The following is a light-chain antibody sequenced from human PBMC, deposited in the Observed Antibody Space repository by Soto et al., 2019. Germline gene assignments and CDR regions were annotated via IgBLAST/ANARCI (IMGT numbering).Light chain of an antibody. V-gene: IGKV3-15*01. J-gene: IGKJ4*01. CDR3: QQYNNWPLT. CDR2: GAS. CDR1: QSVSSN. Sequence: EIVMTQSPATLSVSPGERATLSCRASQSVSSNLAWYQQKPGQAPRLLIYGASTRATGFPARFSASGSGTEFTLTISSLQYEDFAVYYCQQYNNWPLTFGGGTKVEIK.